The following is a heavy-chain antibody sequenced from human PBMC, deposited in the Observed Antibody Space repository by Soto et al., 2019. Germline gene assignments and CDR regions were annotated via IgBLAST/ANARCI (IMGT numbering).Heavy chain of an antibody. Sequence: DVQLLESGGGLVQPGGSLRLSCAASGFTFSNYAMSWVRQAPGKGLEWVSSISGATGSTYYADSVKGRFTISSDNSKNTRSLQMNSLRAEDTAVYYCAKGGPRSVAARGSFDNWGQGTLVTVSS. D-gene: IGHD6-6*01. J-gene: IGHJ4*02. CDR1: GFTFSNYA. CDR3: AKGGPRSVAARGSFDN. V-gene: IGHV3-23*01. CDR2: ISGATGST.